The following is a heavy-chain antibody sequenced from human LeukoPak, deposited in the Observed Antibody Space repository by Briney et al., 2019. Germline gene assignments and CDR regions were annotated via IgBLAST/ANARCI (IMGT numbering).Heavy chain of an antibody. CDR2: ISLDGTNR. D-gene: IGHD6-13*01. CDR3: ARSYSTSWYSTDWFDP. V-gene: IGHV3-30*04. CDR1: AFTFSTYA. Sequence: PGTSLRLSCAASAFTFSTYAMHWVRQAPGKGLEWVAMISLDGTNRNYADSVEGRFTITRDNSKNTLYLQMSRVRPEDTVFYYCARSYSTSWYSTDWFDPWGQGTLVTVSS. J-gene: IGHJ5*02.